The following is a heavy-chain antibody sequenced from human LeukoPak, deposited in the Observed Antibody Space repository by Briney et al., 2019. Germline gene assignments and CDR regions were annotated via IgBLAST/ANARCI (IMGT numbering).Heavy chain of an antibody. Sequence: GESLKISCKGSGYSFTSYWIGWVRQMPGKGLEWMAIIYPGDSDTRYSPSFQGQVTISADKSISTAYLQWSSLKASDTAMYYCARPSGSYYYYCGMDVWGQGTTVTVSS. CDR2: IYPGDSDT. V-gene: IGHV5-51*01. CDR1: GYSFTSYW. J-gene: IGHJ6*02. CDR3: ARPSGSYYYYCGMDV. D-gene: IGHD1-26*01.